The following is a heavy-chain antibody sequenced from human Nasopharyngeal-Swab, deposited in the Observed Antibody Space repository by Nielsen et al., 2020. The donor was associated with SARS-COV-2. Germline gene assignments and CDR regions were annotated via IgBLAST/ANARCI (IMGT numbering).Heavy chain of an antibody. D-gene: IGHD6-19*01. CDR1: GGSISSSSYY. Sequence: SETLSLTCTVSGGSISSSSYYWGWIRQPPGKGLEWIGSIYYSGSTYYNPSLKSRVTLSVDTSKNQFSLKLSSVTAADTAVYYCATPGIAVVGAFDIWGQGTMVTVSS. J-gene: IGHJ3*02. V-gene: IGHV4-39*01. CDR3: ATPGIAVVGAFDI. CDR2: IYYSGST.